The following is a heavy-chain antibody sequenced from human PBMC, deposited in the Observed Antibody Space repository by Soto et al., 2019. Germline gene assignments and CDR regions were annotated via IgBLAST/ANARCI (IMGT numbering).Heavy chain of an antibody. Sequence: SETLSLTCTGSCDSRSRFYWSWVRQSAGKGLEWIGRIYTSGSTTYNPSLQSRVTMSLDTSKNLLSLKLTSVTAADTAVYYCARDSVAGAMDVWGQGTTVTVSS. D-gene: IGHD6-19*01. CDR3: ARDSVAGAMDV. V-gene: IGHV4-4*07. CDR1: CDSRSRFY. CDR2: IYTSGST. J-gene: IGHJ6*02.